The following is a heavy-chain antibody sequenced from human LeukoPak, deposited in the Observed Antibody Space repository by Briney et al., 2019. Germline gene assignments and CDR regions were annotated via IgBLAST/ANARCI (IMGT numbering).Heavy chain of an antibody. CDR3: ARNDILTGYVYYYYGMDV. V-gene: IGHV1-18*01. J-gene: IGHJ6*02. CDR1: GYTFTSYG. D-gene: IGHD3-9*01. Sequence: ASVKVSCKDSGYTFTSYGISWVRQAPGQGLEWMGWISAYNGNTNYAQKLQGRVTMTTDTSTSTAYMELRSLRSDDTAVYYCARNDILTGYVYYYYGMDVWGQGTTVTVSS. CDR2: ISAYNGNT.